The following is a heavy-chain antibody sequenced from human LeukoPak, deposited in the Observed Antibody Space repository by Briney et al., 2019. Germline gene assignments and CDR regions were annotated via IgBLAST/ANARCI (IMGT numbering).Heavy chain of an antibody. CDR3: AKVDPDCVWGSYRHSYFDY. CDR1: GFTFSSYA. V-gene: IGHV3-23*01. CDR2: ISGSGGST. D-gene: IGHD3-16*02. Sequence: GGSLRLSCAASGFTFSSYAMSWVRQAPGKGLEWVSAISGSGGSTYYADSVKGRFTISRDNSKNTLYLQMNSLRAEDTAVYYCAKVDPDCVWGSYRHSYFDYWGQGTLVTVSS. J-gene: IGHJ4*02.